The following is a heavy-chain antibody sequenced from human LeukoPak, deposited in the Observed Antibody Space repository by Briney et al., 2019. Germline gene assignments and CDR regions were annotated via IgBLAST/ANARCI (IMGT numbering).Heavy chain of an antibody. CDR1: GGSISSSSYY. CDR2: IYYSGST. D-gene: IGHD3-3*01. CDR3: ARTRGLRSFFDY. J-gene: IGHJ4*02. V-gene: IGHV4-39*07. Sequence: SETLSLTYTVSGGSISSSSYYWGWIRQPPGKGLEWIGSIYYSGSTYYNPSLKSRVTISVDTSKNQFSLKLSSVTAADTAVYYCARTRGLRSFFDYWGQGTLVTVSS.